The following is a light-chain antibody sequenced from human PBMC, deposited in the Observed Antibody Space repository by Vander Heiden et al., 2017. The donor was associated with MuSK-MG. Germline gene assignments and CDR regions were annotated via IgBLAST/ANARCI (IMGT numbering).Light chain of an antibody. Sequence: IQMTQSPSSLSASVGYRVTITCRACQRISSSFHWYQQKPGKAPKLLIYAVSSGQSGVPSRFSGSGSGRDFTLTISRMIPEEFATYYSVQSDRTPLTFGGGTKVEIK. CDR3: VQSDRTPLT. V-gene: IGKV1-39*01. J-gene: IGKJ4*01. CDR2: AVS. CDR1: QRISSS.